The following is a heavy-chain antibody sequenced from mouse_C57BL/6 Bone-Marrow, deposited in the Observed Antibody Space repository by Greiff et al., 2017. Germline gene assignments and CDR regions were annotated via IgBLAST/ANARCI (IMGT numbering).Heavy chain of an antibody. J-gene: IGHJ4*01. V-gene: IGHV1-81*01. CDR2: IYPRSGNT. Sequence: VQLQQSGAELARPGASVQLSCKASGYTFTSYGISWVKQRTGQGLEWIGEIYPRSGNTYYNEKFKGKATLTADKSSSTAYMELRRLTSEDSAVYFCATVYGNYPYYAMDYWGQGTSVTVSS. D-gene: IGHD2-10*02. CDR1: GYTFTSYG. CDR3: ATVYGNYPYYAMDY.